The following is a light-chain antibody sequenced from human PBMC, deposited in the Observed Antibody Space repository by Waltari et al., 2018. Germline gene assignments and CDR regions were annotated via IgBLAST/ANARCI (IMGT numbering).Light chain of an antibody. CDR1: QSLVYSDGTTY. J-gene: IGKJ1*01. Sequence: DVVMTQSPPSLPATLGQPASISSRSSQSLVYSDGTTYLNWFQLRPGQSPRLLIYNVSNRDSGVPDRFSGSGSGTDFTLKISRVEAEDVGVYYCMHSVEWPWTVGQGTKVEVK. V-gene: IGKV2-30*01. CDR3: MHSVEWPWT. CDR2: NVS.